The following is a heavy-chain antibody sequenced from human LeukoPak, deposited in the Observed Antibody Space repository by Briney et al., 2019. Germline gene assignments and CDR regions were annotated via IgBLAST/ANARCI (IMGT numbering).Heavy chain of an antibody. D-gene: IGHD3-10*01. CDR1: GYSFANYW. J-gene: IGHJ4*02. CDR2: IHPGDSDT. CDR3: ARRGEGPIGVIGY. Sequence: GKSLKISCKGSGYSFANYWIGWVRQMPGKGLEWVGVIHPGDSDTRYSPSFQGQVTISAEKSISTAYLQWNSLKASDTAMYYCARRGEGPIGVIGYWGQGTLVTVSS. V-gene: IGHV5-51*01.